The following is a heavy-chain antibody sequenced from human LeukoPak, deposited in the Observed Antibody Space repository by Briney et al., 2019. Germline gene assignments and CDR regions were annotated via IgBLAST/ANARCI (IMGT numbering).Heavy chain of an antibody. D-gene: IGHD2-15*01. V-gene: IGHV1-3*01. J-gene: IGHJ6*02. Sequence: ASVKVSCKASGYTFTSYAMHWVRQAPGQRLEWMGWINAGNGNTKYSQKFQARVTITRDTSASTAYMELSSLRSEDTAVYYCARGGGHRYYYYYGMDVWGQGTTVTVSS. CDR2: INAGNGNT. CDR3: ARGGGHRYYYYYGMDV. CDR1: GYTFTSYA.